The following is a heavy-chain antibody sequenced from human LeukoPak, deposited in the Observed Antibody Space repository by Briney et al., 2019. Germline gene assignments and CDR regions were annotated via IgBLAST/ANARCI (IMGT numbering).Heavy chain of an antibody. D-gene: IGHD3-10*01. CDR1: GYTFTSYY. CDR3: ARDGSGSYSFDY. J-gene: IGHJ4*02. V-gene: IGHV1-46*01. CDR2: INPSGGST. Sequence: ASVKVSCKASGYTFTSYYMHWVRQAPGQGLEWMGIINPSGGSTSYTQKFQGRVTMTRDTSTSTAYMELSSLRSEDTAVYYCARDGSGSYSFDYWGQGTLVTVSS.